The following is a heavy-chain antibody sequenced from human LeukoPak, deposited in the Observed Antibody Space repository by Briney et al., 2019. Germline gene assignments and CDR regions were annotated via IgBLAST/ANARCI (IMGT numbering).Heavy chain of an antibody. J-gene: IGHJ5*02. CDR3: ARSPRYYDFWSGSDWFDP. Sequence: SQTLSLTCTVSGGSISSGSYYWSWIRQPAGKGLEWIGRIYTSGSTHYNPSLKSRVTISGDTSKNQVSLKLSSVTAADTAVYYCARSPRYYDFWSGSDWFDPWGQGTLVTVSS. V-gene: IGHV4-61*02. CDR1: GGSISSGSYY. D-gene: IGHD3-3*01. CDR2: IYTSGST.